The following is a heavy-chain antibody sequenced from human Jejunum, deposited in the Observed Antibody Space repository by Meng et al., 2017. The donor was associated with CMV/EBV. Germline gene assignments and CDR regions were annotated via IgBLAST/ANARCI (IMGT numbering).Heavy chain of an antibody. CDR3: AKLDTAMANYYQYYYGMDV. CDR2: INYKGNNK. Sequence: YGMHWVRQAPGKGLEWVAFINYKGNNKYYADSVEGRFTISRDNSKNTLYLQMNSLRAEDTAVYYCAKLDTAMANYYQYYYGMDVWGQGTTVTVSS. V-gene: IGHV3-30*02. J-gene: IGHJ6*02. D-gene: IGHD5-18*01. CDR1: YG.